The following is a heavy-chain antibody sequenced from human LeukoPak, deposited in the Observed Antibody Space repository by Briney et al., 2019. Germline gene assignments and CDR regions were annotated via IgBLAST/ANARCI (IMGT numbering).Heavy chain of an antibody. J-gene: IGHJ4*02. CDR2: IYYSGST. D-gene: IGHD6-6*01. V-gene: IGHV4-39*07. CDR1: GGSISSYY. Sequence: SETLSLTCTVSGGSISSYYWGWIRQPPGKGLEWIGSIYYSGSTYYNPSLKSRVTMSVDTSKNQFSLKLSSVTAADTAVYYCAREPSTIAARTFDYWGQGTLVTVSS. CDR3: AREPSTIAARTFDY.